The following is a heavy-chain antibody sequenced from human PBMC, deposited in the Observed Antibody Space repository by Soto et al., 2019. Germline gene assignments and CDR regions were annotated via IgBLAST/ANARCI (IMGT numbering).Heavy chain of an antibody. V-gene: IGHV1-69*01. CDR2: IIPISGTA. J-gene: IGHJ6*04. D-gene: IGHD2-2*01. CDR1: GGTFSSYA. CDR3: ASSQGSSTSLEVYYYYYYGMDV. Sequence: QVQLVQSGAEVKKPGSSVKVSCKASGGTFSSYAISWVRQAPGQGLEWMGGIIPISGTANYAQKFQGRVTIPADESTSTAYMELSSLRSEDTAVYYCASSQGSSTSLEVYYYYYYGMDVWGKGTTVTVSS.